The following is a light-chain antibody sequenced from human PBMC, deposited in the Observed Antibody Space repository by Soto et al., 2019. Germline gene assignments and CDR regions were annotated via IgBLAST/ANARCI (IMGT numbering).Light chain of an antibody. CDR1: QGISSW. V-gene: IGKV1-12*01. CDR2: AAS. CDR3: QQADTFPLT. J-gene: IGKJ4*01. Sequence: DIQMTQSPSSVSASVGDRVTITCRESQGISSWLAWYQQKPGKAPNLLIYAASSLQSGFPSRFSSSGSGTDFTLTITSLQREDFATYYCQQADTFPLTFGGGTKVEIK.